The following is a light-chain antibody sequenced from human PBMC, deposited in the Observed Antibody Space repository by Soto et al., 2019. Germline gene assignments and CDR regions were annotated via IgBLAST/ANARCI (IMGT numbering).Light chain of an antibody. CDR2: GAS. CDR1: QSVSSN. J-gene: IGKJ2*01. V-gene: IGKV3-15*01. Sequence: EIVMTQSPATLSVSPGERATLSCRASQSVSSNLAWYQQNPGQAPRLLIYGASTRATAIPARFSGSGSETEFTVTLSSLQSEDCAVYYCQQYNNWPPITFGQGSKLEIK. CDR3: QQYNNWPPIT.